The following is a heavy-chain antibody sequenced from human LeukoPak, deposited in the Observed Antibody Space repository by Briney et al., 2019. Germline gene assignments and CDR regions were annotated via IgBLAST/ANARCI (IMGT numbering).Heavy chain of an antibody. CDR3: AKGDSSGWPHSDY. CDR1: GFTFSSYG. V-gene: IGHV3-30*18. J-gene: IGHJ4*02. Sequence: GGSLRLSCAASGFTFSSYGMHWVRQAPGKGLEWVAVISYDGSNKYYADSVKGRFTISRDNSKNTLYLQMNSLRAEDTAVYYCAKGDSSGWPHSDYWGQGTLVTVSS. D-gene: IGHD6-19*01. CDR2: ISYDGSNK.